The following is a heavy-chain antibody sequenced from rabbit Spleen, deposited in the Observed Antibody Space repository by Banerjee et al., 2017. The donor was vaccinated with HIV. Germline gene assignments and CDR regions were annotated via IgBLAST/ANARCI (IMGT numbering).Heavy chain of an antibody. V-gene: IGHV1S40*01. CDR3: ARDTGSSFSSYGMDL. D-gene: IGHD8-1*01. Sequence: QSLEESGGDLVKPGASLTLTCTASGVSFSISSYKCWVRQAPGKGLEWIACIDAGSSGFTYFATWAKGRFAISKTSSTTVTLQMTRLTAADTATYFCARDTGSSFSSYGMDLWGPGTLVTVS. J-gene: IGHJ6*01. CDR1: GVSFSISSY. CDR2: IDAGSSGFT.